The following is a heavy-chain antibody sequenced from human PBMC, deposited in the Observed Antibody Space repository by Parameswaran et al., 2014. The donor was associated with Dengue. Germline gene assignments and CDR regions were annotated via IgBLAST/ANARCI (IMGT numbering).Heavy chain of an antibody. Sequence: VRQMPGKGLEWVSYISSSSTIYYADSVKGRFTISRDNAKNSLYLQMNSLRDEDTAVYYCARGSDISNYFDYWAREPGHRLL. CDR2: ISSSSTI. V-gene: IGHV3-48*02. CDR3: ARGSDISNYFDY. D-gene: IGHD3-9*01. J-gene: IGHJ4*02.